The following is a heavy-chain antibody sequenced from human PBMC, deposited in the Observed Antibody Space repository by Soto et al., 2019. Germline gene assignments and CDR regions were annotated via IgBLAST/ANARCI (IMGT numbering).Heavy chain of an antibody. J-gene: IGHJ4*02. CDR3: AKGVLGSGNHDY. CDR1: GFTFSNYA. CDR2: ISADAGRT. Sequence: EVQLLESGGDLVQPGGSLRLSCAASGFTFSNYARSWLRQAPGKGLEWVSAISADAGRTYYADSVKGRFTISRNNSQNTLYLQMSSLGVADTAGDYCAKGVLGSGNHDYWFQGTLVTVSS. V-gene: IGHV3-23*01. D-gene: IGHD3-10*01.